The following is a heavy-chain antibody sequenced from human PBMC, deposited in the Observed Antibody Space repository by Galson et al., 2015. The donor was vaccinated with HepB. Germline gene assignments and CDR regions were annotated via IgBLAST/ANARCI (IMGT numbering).Heavy chain of an antibody. CDR2: VSAYNGNT. CDR1: RYTFTSYG. Sequence: SCKASRYTFTSYGLSCLRQAPGPGLEWMGWVSAYNGNTNYAQKLQGRATMTTDTSTSTAYMELRSLRSDDTAVYYCARSPSDRGIAVAGSDYWGQGTLVTVSS. V-gene: IGHV1-18*01. D-gene: IGHD6-19*01. CDR3: ARSPSDRGIAVAGSDY. J-gene: IGHJ4*02.